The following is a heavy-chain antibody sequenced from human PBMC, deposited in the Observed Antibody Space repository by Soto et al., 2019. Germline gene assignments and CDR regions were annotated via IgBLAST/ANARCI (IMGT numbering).Heavy chain of an antibody. J-gene: IGHJ4*02. D-gene: IGHD1-7*01. CDR1: GFTFSSYG. V-gene: IGHV3-30*03. CDR2: ISYDGSNK. CDR3: AIETPTDGTTPAFHY. Sequence: QVQLVESGGGVGQPGRSLRLSCAASGFTFSSYGMHWVRQAPGKGLEWVAVISYDGSNKYYADSVKGRFTISRDNSKNTLYLQMNSLRAEDTAVYYCAIETPTDGTTPAFHYWGQGTLVIVSS.